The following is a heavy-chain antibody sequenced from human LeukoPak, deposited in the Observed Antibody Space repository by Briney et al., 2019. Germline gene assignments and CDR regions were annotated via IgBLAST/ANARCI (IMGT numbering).Heavy chain of an antibody. V-gene: IGHV3-23*01. Sequence: GGSLRLSCAASGFTFSNYAMSWVRQAPGKGLEWVSGISGSGGSTYYADSVKGRFTISRDNSKNTLYLQMNSLRAEDTAVYYCAKVGDYDFRSGPYNWFDPWGQGTLVTVSS. D-gene: IGHD3-3*01. CDR1: GFTFSNYA. CDR2: ISGSGGST. J-gene: IGHJ5*02. CDR3: AKVGDYDFRSGPYNWFDP.